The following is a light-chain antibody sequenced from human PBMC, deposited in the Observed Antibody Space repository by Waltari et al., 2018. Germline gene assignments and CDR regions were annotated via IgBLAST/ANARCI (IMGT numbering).Light chain of an antibody. CDR1: QDISNY. V-gene: IGKV1-33*01. J-gene: IGKJ3*01. CDR2: TTS. CDR3: QQYDSLPLT. Sequence: DVQMTQSPSSLSASVGARVTITCQASQDISNYLNWYQQKPGKAPNLLIYTTSNLESGVPSRFSGSGSGTLFTFTISSLQPEDIGTYYCQQYDSLPLTFGPGTTVDV.